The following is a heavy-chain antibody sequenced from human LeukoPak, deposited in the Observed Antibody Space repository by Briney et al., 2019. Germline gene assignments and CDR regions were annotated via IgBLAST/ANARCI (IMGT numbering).Heavy chain of an antibody. CDR3: AREDLAGYDSSAYFDY. Sequence: PGGSLRLSCTASGFTFSSYAMHWVRQAPGKGLEWAAVISYDGSNKYYADSVKGRFTISRDNSKNTLYLQMNSLRAEDTAVYYCAREDLAGYDSSAYFDYWGQGTLVTVSS. J-gene: IGHJ4*02. CDR1: GFTFSSYA. V-gene: IGHV3-30-3*01. CDR2: ISYDGSNK. D-gene: IGHD3-22*01.